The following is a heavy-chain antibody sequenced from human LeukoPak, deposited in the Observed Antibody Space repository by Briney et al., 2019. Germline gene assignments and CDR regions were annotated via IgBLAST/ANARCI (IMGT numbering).Heavy chain of an antibody. D-gene: IGHD3-22*01. CDR2: IWYDGSNK. CDR1: GFTFSSYG. V-gene: IGHV3-33*01. J-gene: IGHJ4*02. CDR3: ARTSSGYLDY. Sequence: QAGRSLRLSCAASGFTFSSYGMHWVRQAPGKGLEWVAVIWYDGSNKYYADSVKGRFTISRDNSKNTLYLQINSLRAEDTAVYYCARTSSGYLDYWGQGTLVTVSS.